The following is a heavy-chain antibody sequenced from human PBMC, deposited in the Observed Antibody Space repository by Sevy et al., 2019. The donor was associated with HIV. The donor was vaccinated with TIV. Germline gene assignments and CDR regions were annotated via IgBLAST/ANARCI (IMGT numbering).Heavy chain of an antibody. CDR3: ARDPISRYCSGGSCYSGWFDP. CDR1: GFTFSSYA. D-gene: IGHD2-15*01. CDR2: ISYDGSNK. V-gene: IGHV3-30*04. Sequence: GGSLRLSCAASGFTFSSYAMHWVRQAPGKGLEWVAVISYDGSNKYYADSVKGRFTISRDNSKNTLYLQMNSLRAEDTAVYYRARDPISRYCSGGSCYSGWFDPWGQGTLVTVSS. J-gene: IGHJ5*02.